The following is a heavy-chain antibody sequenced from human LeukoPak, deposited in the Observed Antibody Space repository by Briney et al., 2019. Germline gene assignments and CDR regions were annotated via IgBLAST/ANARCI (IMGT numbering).Heavy chain of an antibody. D-gene: IGHD2-15*01. Sequence: GGSLRLSCAASGFTFSSYAMSWVRQAPGKGLEWVSAISGSGGSTYYADSVKGRFTISRDNSKNTLYLQMNSLRAEDTAVYYCAKDEVRYCSGGSCYNPFDYWGQGTLVTVSS. V-gene: IGHV3-23*01. CDR2: ISGSGGST. CDR1: GFTFSSYA. J-gene: IGHJ4*02. CDR3: AKDEVRYCSGGSCYNPFDY.